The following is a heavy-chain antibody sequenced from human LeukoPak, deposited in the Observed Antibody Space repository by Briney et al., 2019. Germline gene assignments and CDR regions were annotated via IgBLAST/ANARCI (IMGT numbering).Heavy chain of an antibody. Sequence: SETLSLTCAVYGGSFSGYYWSWIRQPPGKGLGWIGEINHSGSTNYNPSLKSRVTISVDTSKNQFSLKLSSVTAADTAVYYCAHAFDIWGQGTMVIVSS. V-gene: IGHV4-34*01. CDR3: AHAFDI. CDR1: GGSFSGYY. CDR2: INHSGST. J-gene: IGHJ3*02.